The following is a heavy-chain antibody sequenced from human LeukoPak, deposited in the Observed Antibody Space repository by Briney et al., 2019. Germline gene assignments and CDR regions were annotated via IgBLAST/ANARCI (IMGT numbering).Heavy chain of an antibody. D-gene: IGHD3-3*01. CDR3: ARRALEVLRFLEWVHTEYYFDY. J-gene: IGHJ4*02. Sequence: SETLSLTCAVYGGSFSGYYWGWIRQPPGKGLEWIGSIYYSGSTYYNPSLKSRVTISVDTSKNQFSLKLSSVTAADTAVYYCARRALEVLRFLEWVHTEYYFDYWGQGTLVTVSS. V-gene: IGHV4-39*01. CDR2: IYYSGST. CDR1: GGSFSGYY.